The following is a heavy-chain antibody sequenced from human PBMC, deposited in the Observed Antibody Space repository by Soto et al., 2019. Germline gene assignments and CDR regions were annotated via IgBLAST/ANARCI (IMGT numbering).Heavy chain of an antibody. CDR1: GYTFTSYA. J-gene: IGHJ5*02. Sequence: GASVKVSCKASGYTFTSYAMHWVRQAPGQRLEWMGWINAGNGNTKYSQKFRGRVTITRDTSANTAYMELSSLRSEDTAVYYCARDRSQYNWFDPWGQGTLVTVSS. CDR2: INAGNGNT. CDR3: ARDRSQYNWFDP. V-gene: IGHV1-3*01.